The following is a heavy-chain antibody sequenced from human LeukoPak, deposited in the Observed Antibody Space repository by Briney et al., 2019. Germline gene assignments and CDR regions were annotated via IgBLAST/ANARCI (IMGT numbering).Heavy chain of an antibody. J-gene: IGHJ6*04. V-gene: IGHV3-33*06. CDR3: AKDPSAYGSGYYYGMDV. D-gene: IGHD3-10*01. Sequence: GGSLRLSCSASGFTFSSYGMHWVRQAPGKGLEWVAVIWYDGSNKYYADSVKGRFTISRDNSKNTLYLQMNSLRAEDTAVYYCAKDPSAYGSGYYYGMDVWGKGTTVTVSS. CDR1: GFTFSSYG. CDR2: IWYDGSNK.